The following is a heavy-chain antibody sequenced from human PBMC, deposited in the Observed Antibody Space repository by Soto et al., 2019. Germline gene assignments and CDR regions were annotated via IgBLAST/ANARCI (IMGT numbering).Heavy chain of an antibody. V-gene: IGHV1-69*06. CDR3: ARDLHYDILTGYYNHDAFDI. Sequence: QVQLVQSGAEVKKPGSSVKVSCKASGGTFSSYAISWVRQAPGQGLEWMGGIIPIFGTANYAQKFQGRVTITADKYTSTAYMELSSLRSEDTAVYYCARDLHYDILTGYYNHDAFDIWGQGTMVTVSS. CDR1: GGTFSSYA. J-gene: IGHJ3*02. D-gene: IGHD3-9*01. CDR2: IIPIFGTA.